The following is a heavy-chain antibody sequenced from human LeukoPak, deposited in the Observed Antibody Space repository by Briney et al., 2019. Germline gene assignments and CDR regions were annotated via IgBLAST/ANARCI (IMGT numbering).Heavy chain of an antibody. CDR1: GFTFSTYA. CDR3: ARTTTPHYYGSGSCALGY. Sequence: GRSLRLSCTASGFTFSTYAMHWVRQGPGKGLEWVAVISYDGSNKYYADSVKGRFTISRDNSKNTLYLQMSSLSAEDTAVYYCARTTTPHYYGSGSCALGYWGQGTLVTVPS. J-gene: IGHJ4*02. V-gene: IGHV3-30-3*01. CDR2: ISYDGSNK. D-gene: IGHD3-10*01.